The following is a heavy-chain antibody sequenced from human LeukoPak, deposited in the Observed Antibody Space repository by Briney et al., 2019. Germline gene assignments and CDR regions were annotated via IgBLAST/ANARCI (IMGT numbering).Heavy chain of an antibody. J-gene: IGHJ5*02. V-gene: IGHV1-2*02. D-gene: IGHD5-24*01. Sequence: ASVKVSCKASGYTFTGYYMHWVRQAPGQGLEWMGWINPNSGGTNYAQKFQGRVTMTRDTSISTAYMELGRLRSDDTAVYYCARDPPGYNTRYWFDPWGQGTLVTVSS. CDR1: GYTFTGYY. CDR3: ARDPPGYNTRYWFDP. CDR2: INPNSGGT.